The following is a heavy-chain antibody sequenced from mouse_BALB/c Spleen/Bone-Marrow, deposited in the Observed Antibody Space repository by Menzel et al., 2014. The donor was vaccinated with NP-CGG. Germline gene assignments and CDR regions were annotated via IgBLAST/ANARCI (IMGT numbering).Heavy chain of an antibody. CDR2: INSNGGST. J-gene: IGHJ2*01. D-gene: IGHD1-1*01. CDR1: GFTFSSYG. CDR3: ARERYYGNGRIFEY. V-gene: IGHV5-6-3*01. Sequence: EVQGVEPGGGLVQPGGSLKLSCAASGFTFSSYGMSWVRQTPDKRLELVATINSNGGSTYYPDSVKGRFTISRDNAKNTLYLQMSSLKSEDTAMYYCARERYYGNGRIFEYWGQGTTLTVSS.